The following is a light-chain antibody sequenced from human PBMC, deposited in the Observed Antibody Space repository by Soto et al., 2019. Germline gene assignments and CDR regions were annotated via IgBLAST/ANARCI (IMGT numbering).Light chain of an antibody. CDR1: QTLVNNY. CDR3: QQSGNSPVT. Sequence: EIVLTQSPGTLSLSPGERATLSCRASQTLVNNYLAWVQQKPGQAPRLLIWGASHRGTGIADRFSASGSGTDFTLTISRLEPEDFAVYYCQQSGNSPVTFGAGTKVEIK. J-gene: IGKJ4*01. V-gene: IGKV3-20*01. CDR2: GAS.